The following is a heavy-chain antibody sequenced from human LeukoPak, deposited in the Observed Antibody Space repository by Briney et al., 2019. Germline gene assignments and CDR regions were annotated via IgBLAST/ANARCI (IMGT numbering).Heavy chain of an antibody. Sequence: TSETLSLTCTVSGGSISSSSTYYWGWIRQPPGKGLEWIGSIYYSGSTYYNPSLKSRVTISVDTSKNHFSLKLSSVTAADTAVYYCARHGGGSSWFGELFGGNWFDPWGQGTLVTVSS. CDR3: ARHGGGSSWFGELFGGNWFDP. CDR2: IYYSGST. V-gene: IGHV4-39*01. CDR1: GGSISSSSTYY. D-gene: IGHD3-10*01. J-gene: IGHJ5*02.